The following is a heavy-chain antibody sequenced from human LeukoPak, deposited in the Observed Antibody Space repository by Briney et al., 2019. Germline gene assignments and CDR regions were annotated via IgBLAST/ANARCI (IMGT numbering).Heavy chain of an antibody. V-gene: IGHV3-33*01. CDR1: GFTFSSSG. Sequence: PGGSLRLSCAASGFTFSSSGMHWVRQAPGKGLEWVAVIWYDGSNKYYADSVKGRFTISGDNSKNTLYLQMNSLRGDDTAVYYCAREDYGDYADAFDIWGQGTMVTVSS. D-gene: IGHD4-17*01. J-gene: IGHJ3*02. CDR2: IWYDGSNK. CDR3: AREDYGDYADAFDI.